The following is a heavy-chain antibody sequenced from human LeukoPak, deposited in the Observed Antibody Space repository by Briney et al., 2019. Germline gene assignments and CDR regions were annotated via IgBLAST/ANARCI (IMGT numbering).Heavy chain of an antibody. CDR2: IKQDGSEK. CDR1: GFTFSSYW. J-gene: IGHJ4*02. CDR3: ARDKRYSSSWPTTFGY. Sequence: GGSLRLSCAASGFTFSSYWMSWVRQAPGKGLEWVANIKQDGSEKYYVDSVKGRFTISRDNAKNSLYLQMNSLRAEDTAVYYCARDKRYSSSWPTTFGYWGQGTLVTVSS. V-gene: IGHV3-7*01. D-gene: IGHD6-13*01.